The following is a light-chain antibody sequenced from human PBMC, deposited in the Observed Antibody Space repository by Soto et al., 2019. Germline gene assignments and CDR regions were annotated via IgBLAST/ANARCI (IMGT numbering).Light chain of an antibody. CDR3: QQYNSYPWT. J-gene: IGKJ1*01. CDR2: DAS. Sequence: DIQMTQSPSTLSASVGDRVTITCRASQSISSWLAWYQQKPGKAPKLLIYDASSLESGVPSRFSGSGSGTEFTLTISSLQPDDFATYYGQQYNSYPWTFGQGTKVELK. CDR1: QSISSW. V-gene: IGKV1-5*01.